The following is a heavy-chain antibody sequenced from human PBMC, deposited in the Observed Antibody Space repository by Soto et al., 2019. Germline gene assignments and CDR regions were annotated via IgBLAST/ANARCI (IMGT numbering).Heavy chain of an antibody. Sequence: GGSLRLSCAASGFTFSSYAMSWVRQAPGKGLEWVSAISGSGGSTNYADSVKGRFTISRDNSKNTMYLQMNSLRAEDTAVYYCAKDPRYSSGWDTPNWFDPWGQGTLVTVSS. V-gene: IGHV3-23*01. J-gene: IGHJ5*02. CDR2: ISGSGGST. D-gene: IGHD6-19*01. CDR3: AKDPRYSSGWDTPNWFDP. CDR1: GFTFSSYA.